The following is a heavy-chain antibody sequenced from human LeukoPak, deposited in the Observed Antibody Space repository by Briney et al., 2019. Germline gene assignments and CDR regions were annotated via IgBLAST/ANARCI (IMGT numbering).Heavy chain of an antibody. D-gene: IGHD5-18*01. CDR1: GFSFSSYG. J-gene: IGHJ4*02. CDR3: AKARGYNYAYSYYFDY. V-gene: IGHV3-30*18. Sequence: PGGSLRLSCAASGFSFSSYGMHWVRQAPGKGLEWVSFESSDGSREYYGDSVKGRFTISRDNSKNTLFLELNSLRAEDTAVYYCAKARGYNYAYSYYFDYWGQGTLVTVSS. CDR2: ESSDGSRE.